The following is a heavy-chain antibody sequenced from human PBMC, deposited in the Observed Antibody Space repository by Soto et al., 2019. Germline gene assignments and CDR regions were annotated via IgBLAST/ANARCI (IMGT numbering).Heavy chain of an antibody. V-gene: IGHV4-39*01. D-gene: IGHD6-19*01. CDR3: VAGTANFDY. CDR2: IYYSGST. CDR1: GGSLSSSSYY. J-gene: IGHJ4*02. Sequence: SETLSLTCTVSGGSLSSSSYYWGWIRQPPGKGLEWIGSIYYSGSTYYNPSLKSRVTISVDTSKNQFSLKLSSVTAADTAVYIAVAGTANFDYWGQGTLVTVSS.